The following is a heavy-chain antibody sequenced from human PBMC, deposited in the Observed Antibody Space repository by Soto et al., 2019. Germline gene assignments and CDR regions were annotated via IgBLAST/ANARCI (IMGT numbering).Heavy chain of an antibody. CDR1: GGSISSYY. Sequence: SETLSLTCTVSGGSISSYYWSWIRQPPGKGLEWIGYIYYSGSTNYNPSLKSRVTISVDTSKNQFSLKMSSVTAADTAVYYCARHVEYYESSGYSFDYWGQG. J-gene: IGHJ4*02. CDR2: IYYSGST. CDR3: ARHVEYYESSGYSFDY. D-gene: IGHD3-22*01. V-gene: IGHV4-59*08.